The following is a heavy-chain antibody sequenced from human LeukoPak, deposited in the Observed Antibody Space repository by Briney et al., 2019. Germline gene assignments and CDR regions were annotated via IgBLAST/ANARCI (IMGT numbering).Heavy chain of an antibody. J-gene: IGHJ5*02. Sequence: KSSETLSLTCTVSGGSISSGGYYWSWIRQPPGKGLEWIGYIYHSGSTYYNPSLKSRVTISVDRSKNQFSLKLSSVTAADTAVYYCATLPAAITSLHGWFDPWGQGTLVTVSS. V-gene: IGHV4-30-2*01. CDR2: IYHSGST. CDR3: ATLPAAITSLHGWFDP. D-gene: IGHD2-2*02. CDR1: GGSISSGGYY.